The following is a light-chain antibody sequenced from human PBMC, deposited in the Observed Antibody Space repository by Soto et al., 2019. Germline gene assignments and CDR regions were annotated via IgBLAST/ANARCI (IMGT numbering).Light chain of an antibody. V-gene: IGLV2-11*01. CDR3: CSYGGYFWV. Sequence: QSALTQPRSVSGSPGQSVTISCTGTSSDVGGYDYVSWFQHHPGKVPKLMIYDVTKRPSGVPDRFSASKSGNTASLTISGLQAEDEADYYCCSYGGYFWVFVGGTKVTVL. CDR2: DVT. J-gene: IGLJ3*02. CDR1: SSDVGGYDY.